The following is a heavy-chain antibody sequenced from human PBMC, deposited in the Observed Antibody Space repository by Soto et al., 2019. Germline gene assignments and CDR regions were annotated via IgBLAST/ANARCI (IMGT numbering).Heavy chain of an antibody. CDR2: IKSKTDGGTT. D-gene: IGHD2-2*02. V-gene: IGHV3-15*01. CDR3: TTDTEYIGSSSSSYRESNYFDA. CDR1: GFTFSNAW. Sequence: GGSLRLSCAASGFTFSNAWMSWVRQAPGKGLEWVGRIKSKTDGGTTDYAAPVKGRFTISRDDSKNTLYLQMNSLKTEDTAVNYCTTDTEYIGSSSSSYRESNYFDAWGQGTLVTVSS. J-gene: IGHJ4*02.